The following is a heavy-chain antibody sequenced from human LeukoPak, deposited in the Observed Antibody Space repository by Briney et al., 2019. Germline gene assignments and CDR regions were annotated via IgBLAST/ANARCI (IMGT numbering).Heavy chain of an antibody. Sequence: PGGSLRLSCAASGFTINNNYMTWVRQAPGKGLERVSASYSGGSSYYADSVKGRFTMSRDSSKNTVNLQMNILTVEDTAVYYCARILGTTDAFDIWGQGTMVTVSS. D-gene: IGHD2/OR15-2a*01. CDR1: GFTINNNY. J-gene: IGHJ3*02. CDR3: ARILGTTDAFDI. CDR2: SYSGGSS. V-gene: IGHV3-53*01.